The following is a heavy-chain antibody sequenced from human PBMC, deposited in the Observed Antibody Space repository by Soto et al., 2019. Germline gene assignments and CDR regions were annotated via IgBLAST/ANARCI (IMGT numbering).Heavy chain of an antibody. Sequence: EVQLLESGGGLVQPGGSLRLSCAASGFTFSSFAMRWVRQAPGKGLEWVSGISNSGGSENYADSVKGRFTISRDNSKNTLSLEMNSLRAEDTALYYCAKVKWTYGSVSDIWGQGTMVTVSS. J-gene: IGHJ3*02. V-gene: IGHV3-23*01. CDR3: AKVKWTYGSVSDI. D-gene: IGHD4-17*01. CDR1: GFTFSSFA. CDR2: ISNSGGSE.